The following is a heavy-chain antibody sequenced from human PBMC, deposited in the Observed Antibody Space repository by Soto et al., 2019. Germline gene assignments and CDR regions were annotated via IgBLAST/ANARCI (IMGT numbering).Heavy chain of an antibody. CDR3: ARGPIALGSYYF. J-gene: IGHJ4*01. CDR1: GFTFSDYW. V-gene: IGHV3-7*03. Sequence: EVQLVESGGGLVQPGGSLRLSCAASGFTFSDYWMTWVRQAPGKGLEWVANIKEDGSEKFYVDSVKGRFTISRDNVKNSVYMQLNILRAEDTAVFYCARGPIALGSYYF. D-gene: IGHD2-15*01. CDR2: IKEDGSEK.